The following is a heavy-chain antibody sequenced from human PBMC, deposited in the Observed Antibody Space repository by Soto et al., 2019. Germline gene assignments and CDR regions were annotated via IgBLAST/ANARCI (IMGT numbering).Heavy chain of an antibody. Sequence: SETLSLTCTVSGGSISSGGYYWSWIRQHPGKGQEWIGYIYYSGSTYYNTSLKSRVTISVDTSKNQFSLKLSSVTAADTAVYYCARVSRNNWFDPWGQGTLVTVSS. J-gene: IGHJ5*02. CDR1: GGSISSGGYY. V-gene: IGHV4-31*03. CDR2: IYYSGST. CDR3: ARVSRNNWFDP.